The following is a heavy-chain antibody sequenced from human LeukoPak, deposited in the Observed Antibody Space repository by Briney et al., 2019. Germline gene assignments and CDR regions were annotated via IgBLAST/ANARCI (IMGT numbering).Heavy chain of an antibody. J-gene: IGHJ3*02. CDR3: ANLHSSWVEGDAFDI. Sequence: PGGSLRLSCAASGFTFSSYGMHWVRQAPGKGLEWVAVISYDGSNKYYADSVKGRFTISRDNSKNTLYLQMNSLRAEDTAVYYCANLHSSWVEGDAFDIWGQGTMVTVSS. V-gene: IGHV3-30*18. CDR2: ISYDGSNK. CDR1: GFTFSSYG. D-gene: IGHD6-13*01.